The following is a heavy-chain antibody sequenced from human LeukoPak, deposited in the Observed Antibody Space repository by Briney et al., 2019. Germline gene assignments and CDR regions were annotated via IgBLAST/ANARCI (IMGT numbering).Heavy chain of an antibody. CDR3: AGDRGYLQFDY. J-gene: IGHJ4*02. V-gene: IGHV3-7*01. CDR2: IKQDGSEK. D-gene: IGHD3-10*01. Sequence: GGSLRLSCAASGFTFSSYWMSWVRQAPGKGLEWVANIKQDGSEKYYVDSVKGRFTISRDNAKNSLYLQMNSLRAEDTAVYYCAGDRGYLQFDYWGQGTLVTVSS. CDR1: GFTFSSYW.